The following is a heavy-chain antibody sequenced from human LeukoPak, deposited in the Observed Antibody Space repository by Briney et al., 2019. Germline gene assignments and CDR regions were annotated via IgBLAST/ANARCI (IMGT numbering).Heavy chain of an antibody. CDR3: AKEFNRGLPDY. CDR2: ISYDGSNE. D-gene: IGHD2-21*01. J-gene: IGHJ4*02. Sequence: GGSLRLSCAASGFTFSTYGMHWVRQAPGKGLEWVAVISYDGSNEYYAGSVKGRFTISRDNSKNTLYLQMSSLRAEDTAVYYCAKEFNRGLPDYWGQGTLVTVPS. CDR1: GFTFSTYG. V-gene: IGHV3-30*18.